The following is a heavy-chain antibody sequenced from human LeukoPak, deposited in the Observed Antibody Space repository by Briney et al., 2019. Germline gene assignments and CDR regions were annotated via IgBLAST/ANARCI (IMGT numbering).Heavy chain of an antibody. CDR2: IYNSGST. Sequence: SETLSLTCTVSGDSISTSRYAWGGIRQPPGKELEWIGTIYNSGSTNLNPSLKTRVTMSVDASKNHFSLNLNSVTAADTALYFCARVALTGEGGRGYFNLWGRGNLVSVSS. CDR1: GDSISTSRYA. V-gene: IGHV4-39*02. D-gene: IGHD3-16*01. J-gene: IGHJ2*01. CDR3: ARVALTGEGGRGYFNL.